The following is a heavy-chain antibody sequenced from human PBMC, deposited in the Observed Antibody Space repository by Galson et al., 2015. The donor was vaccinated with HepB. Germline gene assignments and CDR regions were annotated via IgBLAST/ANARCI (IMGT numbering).Heavy chain of an antibody. J-gene: IGHJ6*02. D-gene: IGHD2-21*01. CDR3: ARDGGNSLYYFYGFDV. Sequence: SLRLSCAASGFAFSSYRMNWVRQAPGKGLEWVSYSSGGGDTIYYADSAKGRFTMSRDNAKNSLYLQMNSLRVEDTAVYYCARDGGNSLYYFYGFDVWGQGTTGTVSS. V-gene: IGHV3-48*04. CDR1: GFAFSSYR. CDR2: SSGGGDTI.